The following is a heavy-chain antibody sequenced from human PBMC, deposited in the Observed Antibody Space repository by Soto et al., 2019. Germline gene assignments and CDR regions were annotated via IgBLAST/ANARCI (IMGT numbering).Heavy chain of an antibody. CDR2: IYYSGST. J-gene: IGHJ5*02. CDR3: ARDGRVYYSWFDP. Sequence: PSETLSLTCTVSGGSISSGDYYWSWIRQPPGKGLEWIGYIYYSGSTYYNPSLKSRVTISVDTSKNQFSLKLSSVTAADTAVYYCARDGRVYYSWFDPWGQGTLVTVSS. CDR1: GGSISSGDYY. V-gene: IGHV4-30-4*01. D-gene: IGHD3-22*01.